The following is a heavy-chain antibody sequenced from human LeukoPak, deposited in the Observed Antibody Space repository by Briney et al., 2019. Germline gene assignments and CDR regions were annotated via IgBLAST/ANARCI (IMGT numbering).Heavy chain of an antibody. V-gene: IGHV3-23*01. CDR1: GFTFSSYA. CDR2: ITGGGGSP. CDR3: AKPYDSSGSYYYYYYYGMDV. D-gene: IGHD3-10*01. J-gene: IGHJ6*02. Sequence: GGSLRLSCAASGFTFSSYAMSWVRQAPGKGPEWVSGITGGGGSPYYADSVKGRFTISRDNSKNTLYLQMNSLRVEDTAVYYCAKPYDSSGSYYYYYYYGMDVWGQGTTVTVSS.